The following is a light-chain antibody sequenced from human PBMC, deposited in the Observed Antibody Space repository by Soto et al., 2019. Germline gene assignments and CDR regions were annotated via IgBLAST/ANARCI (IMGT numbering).Light chain of an antibody. Sequence: EIVMTQSPATLSVSPGERATLSCSASQSVSSNLAWYQQKPGQAPRLLIHDASTRATGTPARFSGSGSGTEFTLTISSLQSEDSAVYYCQQYNNWRTFGQGTKVEIK. CDR1: QSVSSN. CDR2: DAS. V-gene: IGKV3-15*01. CDR3: QQYNNWRT. J-gene: IGKJ1*01.